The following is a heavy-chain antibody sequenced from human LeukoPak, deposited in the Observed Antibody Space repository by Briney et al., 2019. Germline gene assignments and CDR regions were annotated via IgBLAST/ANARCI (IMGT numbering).Heavy chain of an antibody. CDR3: ATVAAENYYYYMDV. D-gene: IGHD6-13*01. CDR2: FDPEDGET. Sequence: ASVKVSCKVSGYTLTELSMHWVRQAPGKGLEWMGGFDPEDGETIYAQKFQGRVTMTEDTSTDTAYMELSSLRSEDTAVYYCATVAAENYYYYMDVWGKGTTVTVSS. CDR1: GYTLTELS. J-gene: IGHJ6*03. V-gene: IGHV1-24*01.